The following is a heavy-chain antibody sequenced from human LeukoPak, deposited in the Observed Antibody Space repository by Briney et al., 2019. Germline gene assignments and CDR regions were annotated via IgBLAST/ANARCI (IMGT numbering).Heavy chain of an antibody. CDR1: GFTLSTYW. D-gene: IGHD6-13*01. CDR2: IKQDGSEK. CDR3: AKDQAAAVHYYMDV. V-gene: IGHV3-7*03. J-gene: IGHJ6*03. Sequence: PGGSLRLSCAASGFTLSTYWMSWVRQAPGKGLEWVANIKQDGSEKYYVDSVKGRFTISRDNAKNSLYLQMNSLRAEDTAVYYCAKDQAAAVHYYMDVWGKGTTVTVSS.